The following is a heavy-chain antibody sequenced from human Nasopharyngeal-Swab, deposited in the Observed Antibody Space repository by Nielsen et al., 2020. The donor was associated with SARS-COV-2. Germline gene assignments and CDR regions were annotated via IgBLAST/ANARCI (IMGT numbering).Heavy chain of an antibody. Sequence: ASGKVSCKASGYTFTSYGISWVRQAPGQGLEWMGWISAYNGNTNYAQKLQGRVTMTTDTSTSTAYMELRSLRSDDTAVYYCARRELELRGYYYYYMDVWGKGTTVTVSS. V-gene: IGHV1-18*01. D-gene: IGHD1-7*01. CDR3: ARRELELRGYYYYYMDV. CDR1: GYTFTSYG. CDR2: ISAYNGNT. J-gene: IGHJ6*03.